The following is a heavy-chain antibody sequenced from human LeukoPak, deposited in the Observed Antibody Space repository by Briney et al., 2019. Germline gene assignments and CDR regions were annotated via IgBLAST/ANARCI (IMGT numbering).Heavy chain of an antibody. CDR1: GFNFISYS. Sequence: NPGGSLRLSCAATGFNFISYSMNWVRQTPGKGLEWVASISSSSRYIYYADSVRGRFTISRDNAKKSLYLQMNSLRAEDTAVYYCARGPDIVILVAVIPPKLIDNWGQGTLVTVSS. CDR2: ISSSSRYI. D-gene: IGHD2-15*01. CDR3: ARGPDIVILVAVIPPKLIDN. J-gene: IGHJ4*02. V-gene: IGHV3-21*01.